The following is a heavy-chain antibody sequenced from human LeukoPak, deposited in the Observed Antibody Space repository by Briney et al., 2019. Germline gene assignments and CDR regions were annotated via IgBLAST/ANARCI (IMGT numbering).Heavy chain of an antibody. V-gene: IGHV4-30-2*01. D-gene: IGHD3-22*01. Sequence: SQTLSLTCTVSGGSISSGDYYWSWIRQPPGKGLEWIGYIYHSGSTYYNPSLKSRVTISVDRSKNQFSLKLSSVTAADTAVYYCAAAGYDSSGQEYWGQGTLVTVSS. J-gene: IGHJ4*02. CDR3: AAAGYDSSGQEY. CDR2: IYHSGST. CDR1: GGSISSGDYY.